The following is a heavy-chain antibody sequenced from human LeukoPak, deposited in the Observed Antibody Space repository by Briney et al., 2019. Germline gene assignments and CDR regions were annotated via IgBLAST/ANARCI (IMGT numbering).Heavy chain of an antibody. CDR3: ARSDYGDYVGAFDI. Sequence: ASVKVSCKASVYTFTSYGISWVPQAPGQGLEWMGWISAYNGNTNYAQKLQGRVTMTTDTSTSTAYMELRSLRSDDTAVYYCARSDYGDYVGAFDIWGQGTMVTVSS. CDR2: ISAYNGNT. V-gene: IGHV1-18*01. D-gene: IGHD4-17*01. CDR1: VYTFTSYG. J-gene: IGHJ3*02.